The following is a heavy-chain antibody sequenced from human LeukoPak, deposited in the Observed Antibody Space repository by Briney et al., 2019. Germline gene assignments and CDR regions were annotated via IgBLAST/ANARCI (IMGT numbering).Heavy chain of an antibody. CDR3: ARGVVYILVS. D-gene: IGHD5/OR15-5a*01. CDR1: RLTFRTSA. CDR2: VSFDGSNE. Sequence: PGGCPRLSCAHPRLTFRTSAMHSVRPAPGKGLEWVAVVSFDGSNENYADSARGRVFISRDNSKNTLYLQRRGLRLLDTDMYYFARGVVYILVSWGQGTLVTVSS. V-gene: IGHV3-30-3*01. J-gene: IGHJ5*02.